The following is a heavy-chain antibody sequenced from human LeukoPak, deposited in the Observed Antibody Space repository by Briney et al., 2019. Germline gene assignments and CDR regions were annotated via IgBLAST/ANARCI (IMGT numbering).Heavy chain of an antibody. D-gene: IGHD5-18*01. J-gene: IGHJ4*02. CDR2: IYYSGST. CDR3: ARDRIFGGYSYGLDY. CDR1: GGSITSYY. Sequence: SETLSLTCTVSGGSITSYYWSWLRQPPGKGLEWIGYIYYSGSTNYNPSLKSRVTISVDTSKNQFSLKLSSVTAADTAVYYCARDRIFGGYSYGLDYWGQGTLVTVSS. V-gene: IGHV4-59*01.